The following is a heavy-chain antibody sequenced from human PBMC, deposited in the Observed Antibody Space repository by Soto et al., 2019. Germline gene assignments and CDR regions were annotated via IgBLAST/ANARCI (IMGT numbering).Heavy chain of an antibody. CDR2: VSIGGST. CDR1: GFTFSSYA. CDR3: AKRRGAGGHFDY. V-gene: IGHV3-23*01. Sequence: GGSLRLSCGASGFTFSSYAMGWVRQGPGKGLEWVAVVSIGGSTHYADSVRGRFTISRDNSKNTLSLQMNSLTAEDTAVYFCAKRRGAGGHFDYWGQGALVTVSS. J-gene: IGHJ4*02. D-gene: IGHD2-15*01.